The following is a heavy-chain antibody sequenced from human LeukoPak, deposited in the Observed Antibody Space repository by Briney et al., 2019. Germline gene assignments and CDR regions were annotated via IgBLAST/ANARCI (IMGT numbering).Heavy chain of an antibody. D-gene: IGHD7-27*01. V-gene: IGHV1-46*01. Sequence: ASVKVSCKASGYTFTNYYMHWVRQAPGQGLEWMGIINPSGGSTTYAQKFQGRVTMTRDTSTSTAYMELSSLRSEDTAVYYCARARTGDFDYWGQGTLVTVSS. J-gene: IGHJ4*02. CDR1: GYTFTNYY. CDR2: INPSGGST. CDR3: ARARTGDFDY.